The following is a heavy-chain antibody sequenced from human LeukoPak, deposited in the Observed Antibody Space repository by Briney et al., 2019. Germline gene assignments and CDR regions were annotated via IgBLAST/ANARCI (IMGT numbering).Heavy chain of an antibody. CDR3: ARGLGYGSGSYYNVGGYYYYMDV. Sequence: SSETLSLTCAVYGGSFSGYYWSWIRQPPGKGLEWIGEINHSGSTNYNPSLKSRVTISVDTSKNQFSLKLSSVTAADTAVYYCARGLGYGSGSYYNVGGYYYYMDVGGKGTTVTVSS. CDR2: INHSGST. D-gene: IGHD3-10*01. CDR1: GGSFSGYY. V-gene: IGHV4-34*01. J-gene: IGHJ6*03.